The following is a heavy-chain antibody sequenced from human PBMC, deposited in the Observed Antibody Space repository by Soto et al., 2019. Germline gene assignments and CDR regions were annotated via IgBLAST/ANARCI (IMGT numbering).Heavy chain of an antibody. CDR3: ARDKGTTCLDT. D-gene: IGHD1-26*01. V-gene: IGHV3-33*01. CDR1: GLPFSASG. J-gene: IGHJ5*02. Sequence: QAQLVESGGGVVQPGRSLRLSCAASGLPFSASGMHWVRLAPGKGLEWVAMIWSDGSKEYYADSVKGRFTITRDNSKNMIFLQMDSLRAEDTAVYYCARDKGTTCLDTWGQGNMVSVSS. CDR2: IWSDGSKE.